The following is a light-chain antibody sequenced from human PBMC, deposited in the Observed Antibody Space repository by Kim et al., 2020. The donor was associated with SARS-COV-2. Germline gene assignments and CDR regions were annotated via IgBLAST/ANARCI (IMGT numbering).Light chain of an antibody. J-gene: IGKJ2*01. Sequence: LSPGERATLSCRASQSFSSSFLALSPQNPGQAPSLLICGASSRDTGIPDIFSGSGSGTVLSLTISSLEPKDFAVYFCQQYCRAPYTFGQGTNLDI. CDR1: QSFSSSF. CDR2: GAS. CDR3: QQYCRAPYT. V-gene: IGKV3-20*01.